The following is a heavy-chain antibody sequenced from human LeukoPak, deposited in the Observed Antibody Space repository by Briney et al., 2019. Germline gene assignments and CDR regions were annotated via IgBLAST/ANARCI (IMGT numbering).Heavy chain of an antibody. CDR1: GYTFTSYG. D-gene: IGHD3-22*01. V-gene: IGHV1-18*01. J-gene: IGHJ4*02. Sequence: ASVKVSCKASGYTFTSYGISWVRQAPGQGLEWMGWISAYNGNTNYAQKLQGRVTMTTDTSTSTAYMELRSLRSDDTAVYYCARAGPYDSSGWYFDYRGQGTLVTVSS. CDR3: ARAGPYDSSGWYFDY. CDR2: ISAYNGNT.